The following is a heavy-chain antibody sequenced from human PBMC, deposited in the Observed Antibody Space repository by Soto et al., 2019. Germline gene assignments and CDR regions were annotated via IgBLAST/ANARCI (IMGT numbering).Heavy chain of an antibody. J-gene: IGHJ6*02. CDR2: IDPVLGTA. V-gene: IGHV1-69*13. CDR1: GGTFSSHT. D-gene: IGHD1-7*01. Sequence: SVKVSCKASGGTFSSHTITWVRQAPGQGLEWMGGIDPVLGTANYALKFQGRVTITADESTSTAYMELSSLRSEDTAVYYCARDPGTRGSNYYYNYGMDVWGQGNTVTVYS. CDR3: ARDPGTRGSNYYYNYGMDV.